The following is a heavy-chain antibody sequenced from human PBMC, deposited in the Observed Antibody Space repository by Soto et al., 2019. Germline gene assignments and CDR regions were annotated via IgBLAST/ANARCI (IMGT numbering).Heavy chain of an antibody. J-gene: IGHJ4*02. Sequence: EVQLVESGGGLVQPGGSLRLSCAASGFTFSSYSMNWVRQAPGKGLEWVSYISSSSSTIYYADSVKGRFTISRDNAKDSLDLQMNRLRAEDTAVYYCWSSGSYYNPGCWGQGTLVTVSS. V-gene: IGHV3-48*01. CDR3: WSSGSYYNPGC. D-gene: IGHD3-10*01. CDR1: GFTFSSYS. CDR2: ISSSSSTI.